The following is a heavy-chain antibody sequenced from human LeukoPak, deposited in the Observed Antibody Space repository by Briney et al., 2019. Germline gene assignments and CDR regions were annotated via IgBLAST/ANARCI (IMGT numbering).Heavy chain of an antibody. D-gene: IGHD3-10*01. V-gene: IGHV1-8*01. CDR1: GYTFTSYD. J-gene: IGHJ6*02. CDR2: MNPNSGNT. CDR3: ARGYGSGIYYYYYYCMDV. Sequence: GASVKVSCKASGYTFTSYDINWGRQATGQGLEWMGWMNPNSGNTGYAQKFQGRVTMTRNTSISTAYMELSSLRSEDTAVYYCARGYGSGIYYYYYYCMDVWGQGTTVTVSS.